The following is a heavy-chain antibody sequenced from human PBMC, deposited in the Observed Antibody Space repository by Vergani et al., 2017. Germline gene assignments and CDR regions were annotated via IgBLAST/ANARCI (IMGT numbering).Heavy chain of an antibody. J-gene: IGHJ6*02. CDR2: FDPEDGET. CDR3: ATDGGQLLFPYYYYYGMDV. Sequence: QVQLVQSGAEVKKPGASVKVSCKVSGYTLTELSMHWVRQAPGKGLEWMGGFDPEDGETIYAQKFQGRVTMTEDTSTDTAYMELSSLRSEDTAVYYCATDGGQLLFPYYYYYGMDVWGRGTTVTVSS. V-gene: IGHV1-24*01. CDR1: GYTLTELS. D-gene: IGHD2-2*01.